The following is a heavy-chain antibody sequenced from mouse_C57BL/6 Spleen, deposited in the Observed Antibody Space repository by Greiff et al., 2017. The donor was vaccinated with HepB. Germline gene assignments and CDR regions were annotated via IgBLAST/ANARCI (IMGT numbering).Heavy chain of an antibody. Sequence: VQLQQSGAELARPGASVKMSCKASGYTFTSYTMHWVKQRPGQGLEWIGYINPSSGYTKYNQKFKDKATLTADKSSSTADMQLSSMTSEDSAVYYCARSRDYDEFAYWGQGTLVTVSA. CDR3: ARSRDYDEFAY. J-gene: IGHJ3*01. CDR2: INPSSGYT. CDR1: GYTFTSYT. D-gene: IGHD2-4*01. V-gene: IGHV1-4*01.